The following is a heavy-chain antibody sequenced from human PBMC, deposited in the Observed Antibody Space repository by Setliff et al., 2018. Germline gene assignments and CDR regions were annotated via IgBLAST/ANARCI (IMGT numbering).Heavy chain of an antibody. CDR1: GYTFTSYG. CDR3: VREGVDSRSSTDYRYYMDV. V-gene: IGHV1-18*01. CDR2: ISAYNGNI. Sequence: ASVKVSCKASGYTFTSYGVSWVRQAPGQGLEWMGWISAYNGNINYAQKFQGRVTMTTDTYTSTANMELRSLRSDDTAVYYCVREGVDSRSSTDYRYYMDVWGQGTTVTVSS. J-gene: IGHJ6*03. D-gene: IGHD3-22*01.